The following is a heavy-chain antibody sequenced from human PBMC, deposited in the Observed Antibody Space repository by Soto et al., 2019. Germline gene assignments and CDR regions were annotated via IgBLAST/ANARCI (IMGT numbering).Heavy chain of an antibody. Sequence: ASVKVSCKASGYTFTNYYMHWVRQAPGQGLEWMGIINPSGGSTSYAQKLQGRVTMTRDTSTSTVYMELSSLRSEDTAVYYCARESTYSGSYYGGFDPWGQGTLVTVSS. V-gene: IGHV1-46*01. CDR2: INPSGGST. CDR3: ARESTYSGSYYGGFDP. D-gene: IGHD1-26*01. J-gene: IGHJ5*02. CDR1: GYTFTNYY.